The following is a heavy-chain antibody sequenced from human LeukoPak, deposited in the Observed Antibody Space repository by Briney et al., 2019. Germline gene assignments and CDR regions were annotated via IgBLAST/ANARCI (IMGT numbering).Heavy chain of an antibody. CDR3: AKDSTFGGVIVMGLFDY. D-gene: IGHD3-16*02. J-gene: IGHJ4*02. CDR1: GFPFSSYA. Sequence: GGSLTLSCAASGFPFSSYAMSWVRQATGKGLEWDSAISGSGGSTYYADSVKGRFTISRDNSKNTLYLQMNSLRAEDTAVYYCAKDSTFGGVIVMGLFDYWGQGTLVTVSS. V-gene: IGHV3-23*01. CDR2: ISGSGGST.